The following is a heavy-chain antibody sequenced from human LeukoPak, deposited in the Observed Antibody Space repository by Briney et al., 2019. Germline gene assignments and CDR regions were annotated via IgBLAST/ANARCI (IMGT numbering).Heavy chain of an antibody. V-gene: IGHV4-39*01. Sequence: SETLSLTCTVSGCSISRTSSYWGWIRQPPGKGLEWIGTIYYSGNTYYNPSLKSRVTISVDTSKNQFSLKLSSVTAADTAVYYCARLLGGSYFPYFDYWGQGTLVTVSS. CDR1: GCSISRTSSY. J-gene: IGHJ4*02. CDR3: ARLLGGSYFPYFDY. D-gene: IGHD1-26*01. CDR2: IYYSGNT.